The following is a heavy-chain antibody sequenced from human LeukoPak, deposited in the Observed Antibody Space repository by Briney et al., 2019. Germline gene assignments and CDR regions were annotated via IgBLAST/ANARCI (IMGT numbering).Heavy chain of an antibody. D-gene: IGHD2-15*01. CDR2: A. V-gene: IGHV4-59*08. CDR1: GDSVTSSY. J-gene: IGHJ4*02. CDR3: ARLDCIVEGCYNH. Sequence: KPSETLSLTCSVSGDSVTSSYWNWIRQPPGKGLEWIGYANYTPSLGSRLIMSVDTAKNDISLILTSVTAADTAIYYCARLDCIVEGCYNHWGRGTLVTVSS.